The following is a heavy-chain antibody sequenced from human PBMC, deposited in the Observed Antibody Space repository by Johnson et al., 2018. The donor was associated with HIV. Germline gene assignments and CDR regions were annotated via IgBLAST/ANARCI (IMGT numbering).Heavy chain of an antibody. CDR2: IYSGGST. Sequence: VQLVESGGGLIQPGGSLRLSCAASGFTVSSNYMSWARQAPGKGLEWVSVIYSGGSTYYADSVKGRFTISRDNSKNTLYLQMNSLRAEDTAVYYCARVSSLGVIAARNAFDIWGQGTMVTVSS. J-gene: IGHJ3*02. V-gene: IGHV3-66*03. CDR1: GFTVSSNY. CDR3: ARVSSLGVIAARNAFDI. D-gene: IGHD6-6*01.